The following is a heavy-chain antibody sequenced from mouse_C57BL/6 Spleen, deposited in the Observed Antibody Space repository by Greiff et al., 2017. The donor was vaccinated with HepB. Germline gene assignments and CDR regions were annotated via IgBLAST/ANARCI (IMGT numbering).Heavy chain of an antibody. CDR3: TRGPIYYDYLFAY. CDR2: IDPETGGT. J-gene: IGHJ3*01. V-gene: IGHV1-15*01. D-gene: IGHD2-4*01. Sequence: QVQLKESGAELVRPGASVTLSCKASGYTFTDYEMHWVKQTPVHGLEWIGAIDPETGGTAYNQKFKGKAILTADKSSSTAYMELRSLTSEDSAVYYCTRGPIYYDYLFAYWGQGTLVTVSA. CDR1: GYTFTDYE.